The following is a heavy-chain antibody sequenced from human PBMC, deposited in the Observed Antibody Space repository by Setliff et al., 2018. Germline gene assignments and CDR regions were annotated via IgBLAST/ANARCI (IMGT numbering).Heavy chain of an antibody. V-gene: IGHV1-18*01. CDR3: VRLVRYCSKTACQRISGEEV. Sequence: ASVKVSCKASGYTFTDYGITWVRQAPGQGLEWMGWVSAYTGNAYYAHRLQDRVTLTTDKSTGTAYMELRSLRSDDTALYYCVRLVRYCSKTACQRISGEEVWGQGTLVTVSS. CDR1: GYTFTDYG. J-gene: IGHJ4*02. CDR2: VSAYTGNA. D-gene: IGHD3-10*01.